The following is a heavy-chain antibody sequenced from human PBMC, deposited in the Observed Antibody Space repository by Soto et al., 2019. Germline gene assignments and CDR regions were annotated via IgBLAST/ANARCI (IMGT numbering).Heavy chain of an antibody. V-gene: IGHV4-59*01. Sequence: SETLSLTCSVSGDSSAAYYWNWIRQPPGKPLEWIGYFHNDKSTTYNPSLKSRASISVDSSKRQVPLKISSVTAADTAVYYCARDSTSWFLFDTWGQGVLVTVSS. CDR2: FHNDKST. CDR3: ARDSTSWFLFDT. D-gene: IGHD2-2*01. CDR1: GDSSAAYY. J-gene: IGHJ4*02.